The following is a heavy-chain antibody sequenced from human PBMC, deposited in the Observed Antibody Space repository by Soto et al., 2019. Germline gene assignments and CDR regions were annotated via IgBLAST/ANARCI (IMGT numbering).Heavy chain of an antibody. D-gene: IGHD3-22*01. V-gene: IGHV3-30*03. CDR1: GFTFSNYG. CDR3: ARDQGYRDLSGYFPFDY. CDR2: MRYDGPTI. Sequence: QVQLVESGGGVVQPGRSLRLSCAASGFTFSNYGIHWVRQAPGKGLEWVAVMRYDGPTIYYANSVKGRFTVSRDSSKNTLFLQMNSLRTEDTAIYFCARDQGYRDLSGYFPFDYWGQGTLVTVSS. J-gene: IGHJ4*02.